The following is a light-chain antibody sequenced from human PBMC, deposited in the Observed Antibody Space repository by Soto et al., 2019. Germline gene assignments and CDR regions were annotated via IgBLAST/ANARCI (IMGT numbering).Light chain of an antibody. J-gene: IGKJ3*01. V-gene: IGKV1-39*01. CDR2: ATS. CDR1: QSIAGY. CDR3: QQSYNNPT. Sequence: DLQMTQSPSSLSASVGERVTITCRASQSIAGYLNWYQQKPGKAPELLIYATSNLQSGVTPRFSGSGSGADFNLTISSLQPEDFATYFCQQSYNNPTFGPGTKVDV.